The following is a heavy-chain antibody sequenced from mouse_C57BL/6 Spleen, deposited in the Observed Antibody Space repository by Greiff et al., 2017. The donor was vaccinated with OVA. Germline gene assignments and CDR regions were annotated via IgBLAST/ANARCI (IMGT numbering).Heavy chain of an antibody. J-gene: IGHJ1*03. CDR3: APTGIYYDYDVGYFDV. Sequence: QVQLKESGAELVKPGASVKVSCKASGYTFTSYWMHWVKQRPGQGLEWIGRIHPSDSDTNYNQKFKGKATLTVDKSSSTAYMQLSSLTSEDSAVYYCAPTGIYYDYDVGYFDVWGTGTTVTVSS. CDR2: IHPSDSDT. D-gene: IGHD2-4*01. CDR1: GYTFTSYW. V-gene: IGHV1-74*01.